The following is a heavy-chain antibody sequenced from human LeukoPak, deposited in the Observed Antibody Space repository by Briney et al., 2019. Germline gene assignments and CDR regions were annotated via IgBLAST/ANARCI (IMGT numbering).Heavy chain of an antibody. CDR1: GFTVSSNY. CDR3: ARDFSNDSSGYYYFDY. CDR2: IYSGGST. J-gene: IGHJ4*02. Sequence: GGSLRLSCAASGFTVSSNYMSWVRQAPGKGLEWVSVIYSGGSTYYADSVKGRSTISRDNSKNTLYLQMNSLRAEDTAVYYCARDFSNDSSGYYYFDYWGQGTLVTVSS. D-gene: IGHD3-22*01. V-gene: IGHV3-66*01.